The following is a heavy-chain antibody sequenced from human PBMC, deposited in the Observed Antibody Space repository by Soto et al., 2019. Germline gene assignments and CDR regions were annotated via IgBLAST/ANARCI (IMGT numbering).Heavy chain of an antibody. CDR3: ARTTVTNSYYGMDV. CDR1: GGSISSGDYY. Sequence: QVQLQESGPGPVKPSQTLSLTCSVSGGSISSGDYYWSWIRQSPGKGLEWIGYMYYSGSNYYNPSLKSRVTISVDTSKNQFSLKLSSVTAADTAVYYCARTTVTNSYYGMDVWGQGTTVTVSS. V-gene: IGHV4-30-4*01. D-gene: IGHD4-17*01. CDR2: MYYSGSN. J-gene: IGHJ6*02.